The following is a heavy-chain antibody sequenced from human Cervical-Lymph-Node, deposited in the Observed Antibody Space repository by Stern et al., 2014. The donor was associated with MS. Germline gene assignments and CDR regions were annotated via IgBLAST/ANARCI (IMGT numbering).Heavy chain of an antibody. CDR2: IYYSGST. CDR1: GGSISSGDYY. Sequence: QVQLQESGPGLVKPSQTLSLTCTVSGGSISSGDYYWSWIRQPPGKGLEWIGYIYYSGSTYYNPSLKSRVTISIDTSKNQFSLKLSSVTAADTAVYYCARDVSHYDSSGYSYYFDYWGQGTLVTVSS. CDR3: ARDVSHYDSSGYSYYFDY. J-gene: IGHJ4*02. V-gene: IGHV4-30-4*01. D-gene: IGHD3-22*01.